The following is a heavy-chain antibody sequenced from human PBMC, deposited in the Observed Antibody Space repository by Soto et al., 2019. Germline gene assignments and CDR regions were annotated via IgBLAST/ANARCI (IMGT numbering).Heavy chain of an antibody. J-gene: IGHJ2*01. Sequence: QVQLQQRGAGLLKPSETLSLTCVVFGGSFSSYYWRWIRQPPGKGLEWIGELNHRGNTYYNPSLKSRVSISVDTSSNQFSLKLTYVTAADTALYDGAGAVTGARLVDWYFNLWGPGTELTVPS. V-gene: IGHV4-34*02. CDR2: LNHRGNT. CDR1: GGSFSSYY. D-gene: IGHD2-21*02. CDR3: AGAVTGARLVDWYFNL.